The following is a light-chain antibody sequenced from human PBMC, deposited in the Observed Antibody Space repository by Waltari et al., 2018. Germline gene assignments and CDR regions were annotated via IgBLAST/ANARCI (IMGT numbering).Light chain of an antibody. Sequence: DIQMTQSPSSLSASVGDRVTITCRASQGIANFLAWYQQKPGKVPKLLIYGASTLQSGVPPQFSGSGSGTDFTLTISSLQPEDAATYYCQKYTTAPPELTFGGGTKVEIK. V-gene: IGKV1-27*01. CDR1: QGIANF. CDR3: QKYTTAPPELT. CDR2: GAS. J-gene: IGKJ4*01.